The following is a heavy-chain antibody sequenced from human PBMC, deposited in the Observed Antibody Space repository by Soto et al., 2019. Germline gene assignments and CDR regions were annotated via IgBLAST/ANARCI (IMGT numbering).Heavy chain of an antibody. CDR2: IYYRGNS. V-gene: IGHV4-39*01. J-gene: IGHJ4*02. Sequence: QLQLQESGPGLVKPSETLSLTCSVSGDAINSDNYYWGWIRQPPGKGLVWIGSIYYRGNSYYNPSLKTRVTLSLAKYKRQYPLKLNSVTAAYSAVYFCARLEGLATISFYFDYWCQGTLVTVSS. D-gene: IGHD3-9*01. CDR1: GDAINSDNYY. CDR3: ARLEGLATISFYFDY.